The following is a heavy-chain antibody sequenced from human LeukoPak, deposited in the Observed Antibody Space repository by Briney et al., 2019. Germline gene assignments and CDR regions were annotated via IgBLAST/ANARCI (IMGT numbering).Heavy chain of an antibody. CDR2: INPNSGGT. CDR1: GYTFTGYY. J-gene: IGHJ4*02. V-gene: IGHV1-2*02. D-gene: IGHD2-15*01. Sequence: ASVKVSCKASGYTFTGYYMHWVRQAPGQGLEWMGWINPNSGGTNYAQKFQGRVTMTRDTSISTAYMELSRLRSDDTAVYYCARGMPNCSGGSCYFFWGQGTLVTVSS. CDR3: ARGMPNCSGGSCYFF.